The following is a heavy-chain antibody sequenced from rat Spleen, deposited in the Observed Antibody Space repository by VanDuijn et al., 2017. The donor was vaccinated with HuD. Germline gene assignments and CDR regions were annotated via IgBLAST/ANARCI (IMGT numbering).Heavy chain of an antibody. Sequence: EVQVVESDGGLVQPGRSLKLSCAASGFSFSDYYMAWVRQAPTKGLEWVATIAFDGIGTYYRDSVKGRFTISRDNAKTTLYLQMDSLRSEDTATYYCARRYDFDFWGQGVMVTVSS. J-gene: IGHJ2*01. CDR3: ARRYDFDF. D-gene: IGHD2-1*01. V-gene: IGHV5-29*01. CDR1: GFSFSDYY. CDR2: IAFDGIGT.